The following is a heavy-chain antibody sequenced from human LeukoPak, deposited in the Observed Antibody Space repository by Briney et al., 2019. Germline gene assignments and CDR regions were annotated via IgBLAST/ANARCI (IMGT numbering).Heavy chain of an antibody. CDR3: VIYGSRGY. D-gene: IGHD3-10*01. CDR1: GYTLTGYY. J-gene: IGHJ4*02. CDR2: ISAYNGNT. V-gene: IGHV1-18*04. Sequence: ASVKVSCKASGYTLTGYYMHWVRQAPGQGLEWMGWISAYNGNTNYAQKLQGRVTMTTDTSTSTAYMELRSLRSDDTAVYYCVIYGSRGYWGQGTLVTVSS.